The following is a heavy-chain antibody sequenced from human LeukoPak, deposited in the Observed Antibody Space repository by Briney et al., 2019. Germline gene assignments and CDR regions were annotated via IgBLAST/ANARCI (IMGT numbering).Heavy chain of an antibody. CDR1: GFTFSTYS. V-gene: IGHV3-21*01. CDR3: AGGRPPPNWNHHYGMDV. J-gene: IGHJ6*04. CDR2: ISSSSSYI. D-gene: IGHD1-14*01. Sequence: MPGGSLRLSCAASGFTFSTYSMNWVRQAPGKGLEWVSSISSSSSYIYHADSVKGRFTISRDNAKNSLYLQMNSLRAEDTAIYYCAGGRPPPNWNHHYGMDVWGKGTTVTVSS.